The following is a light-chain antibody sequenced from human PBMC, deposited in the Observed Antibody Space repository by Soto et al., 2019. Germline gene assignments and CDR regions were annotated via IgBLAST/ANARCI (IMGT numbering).Light chain of an antibody. CDR1: QTISDW. CDR2: KAS. CDR3: LQHITYPPTWT. V-gene: IGKV1-5*03. Sequence: IQMTQSPSTLSSSIGDRVTITCRASQTISDWLAWHQQKPGKAPKLLIYKASSLESGVPSRFSGSGSETEFTRTISSLQPEEFATYYCLQHITYPPTWTFGQGTKVDIK. J-gene: IGKJ1*01.